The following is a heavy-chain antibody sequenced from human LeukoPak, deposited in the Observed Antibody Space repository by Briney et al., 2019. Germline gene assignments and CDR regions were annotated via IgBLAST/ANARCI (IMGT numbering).Heavy chain of an antibody. V-gene: IGHV3-30-3*01. D-gene: IGHD6-13*01. CDR2: ISYDGSNK. Sequence: GRSLRLSCAASGFTFSSYAMHWVRQAPGKGLEWVAIISYDGSNKYYADSVKGRFTISRDNSKNTLYLQMNSLRAEDTAVYYCARPRIAAAGKGPFDYWGQGTLVTVSS. J-gene: IGHJ4*02. CDR3: ARPRIAAAGKGPFDY. CDR1: GFTFSSYA.